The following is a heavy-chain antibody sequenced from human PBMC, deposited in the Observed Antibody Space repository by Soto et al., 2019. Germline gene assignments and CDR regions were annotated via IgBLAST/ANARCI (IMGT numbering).Heavy chain of an antibody. CDR3: ARSARGEKHNWNDGRRFDP. CDR2: INHSGST. J-gene: IGHJ5*02. Sequence: KPSETLSLTCAVYGGSFSGYYWSWIRQPPGKGLEWIGEINHSGSTNYNPSLKSRVTISVDTSKNQFSLKLSSVTAADTAVYYCARSARGEKHNWNDGRRFDPWGQGTLVAVSS. CDR1: GGSFSGYY. V-gene: IGHV4-34*01. D-gene: IGHD1-20*01.